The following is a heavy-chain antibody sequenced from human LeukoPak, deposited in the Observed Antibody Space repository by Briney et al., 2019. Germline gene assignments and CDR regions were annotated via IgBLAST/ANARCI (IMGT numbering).Heavy chain of an antibody. CDR1: GGSISRYY. Sequence: AESLSLTCTVSGGSISRYYRSWIRQPPGKGLEWIGYIYYSGSTTYNPSLKSRVTISVDTSKNQFSLKLSSVTAADTAVYYCARGPRSDYWGQGTLVTVSS. CDR3: ARGPRSDY. J-gene: IGHJ4*02. V-gene: IGHV4-59*01. CDR2: IYYSGST.